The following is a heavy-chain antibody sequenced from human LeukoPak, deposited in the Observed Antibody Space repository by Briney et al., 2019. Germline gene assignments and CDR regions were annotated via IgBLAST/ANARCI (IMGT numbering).Heavy chain of an antibody. D-gene: IGHD3-10*01. V-gene: IGHV3-11*04. CDR1: GFTFSDYY. CDR2: ISSSGSTI. Sequence: PGGSLRLSCAASGFTFSDYYMSWIRQAPGKGLEWVSYISSSGSTIYYADSVKGRSTISRDNSKNTLYLQMNSLRAEDTAVYYCATSGVNDLDYWGQGTLVTVSS. J-gene: IGHJ4*02. CDR3: ATSGVNDLDY.